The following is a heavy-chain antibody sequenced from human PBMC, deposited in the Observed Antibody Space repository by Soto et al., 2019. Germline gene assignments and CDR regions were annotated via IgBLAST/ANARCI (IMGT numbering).Heavy chain of an antibody. CDR2: ISYDGSNK. D-gene: IGHD2-2*01. J-gene: IGHJ4*02. CDR3: ARDFCPVPTCYDL. Sequence: GGSLSLSCAASGFTFSSYAMHWVRQAPGKGLEWVAVISYDGSNKYYADSVKDRFTISRDNSKNTLYLQMNSLRAEDTAVYYCARDFCPVPTCYDLWGQGVLVTVSS. CDR1: GFTFSSYA. V-gene: IGHV3-30-3*01.